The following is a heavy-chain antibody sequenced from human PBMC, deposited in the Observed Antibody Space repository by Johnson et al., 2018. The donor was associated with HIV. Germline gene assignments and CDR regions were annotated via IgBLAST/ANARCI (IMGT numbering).Heavy chain of an antibody. V-gene: IGHV3-20*04. CDR1: GFTFDDYG. Sequence: MMLVDSGGGVVRPGGSLRLSCADSGFTFDDYGMSWVRQTPGKGLEWVSGINWNGGSTGYADSVKGRFTISRDNAKNFIYLQMNSLRAEDTALYYCARGPEWIWSRSAFDIWGQGTMVTVSS. D-gene: IGHD2-2*03. CDR3: ARGPEWIWSRSAFDI. CDR2: INWNGGST. J-gene: IGHJ3*02.